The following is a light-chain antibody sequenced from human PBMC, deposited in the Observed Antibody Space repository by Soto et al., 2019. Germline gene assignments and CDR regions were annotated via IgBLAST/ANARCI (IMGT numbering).Light chain of an antibody. CDR2: GAS. J-gene: IGKJ1*01. CDR3: QQYGSSYPWT. CDR1: QSVSSNY. Sequence: EIVLTHSPGTLSLSPWERATLSSRASQSVSSNYLAWYQQKPGQAPRLLIYGASSRATGIPDRFSGSGSGTDFTLTIRRLEPEDFAVYYCQQYGSSYPWTFGQGTKVDIK. V-gene: IGKV3-20*01.